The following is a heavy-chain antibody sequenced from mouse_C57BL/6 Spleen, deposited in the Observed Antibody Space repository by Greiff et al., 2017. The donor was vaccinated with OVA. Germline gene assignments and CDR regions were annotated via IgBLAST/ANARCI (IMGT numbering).Heavy chain of an antibody. V-gene: IGHV1-42*01. Sequence: VQLKESGPELVKPGASVKISCKASGYSFTGYYMNWVKQSPEKSLEWIGEINPSTGGTTYNQKFKAKATLTVDKSSSTAYMQLKSLTSEDSAVYYCARKLPIYYDYDGYFDVWGTGTTVTVSS. CDR1: GYSFTGYY. J-gene: IGHJ1*03. CDR3: ARKLPIYYDYDGYFDV. CDR2: INPSTGGT. D-gene: IGHD2-4*01.